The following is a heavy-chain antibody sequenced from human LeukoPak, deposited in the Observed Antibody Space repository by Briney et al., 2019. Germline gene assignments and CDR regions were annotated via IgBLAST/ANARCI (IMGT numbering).Heavy chain of an antibody. J-gene: IGHJ4*02. CDR1: GGSISSGGYY. CDR3: ARFIAVAGKGYFDY. V-gene: IGHV4-31*03. CDR2: IYYSGST. D-gene: IGHD6-19*01. Sequence: KPSETLSLTCTVSGGSISSGGYYWSWIRQHPGKGLEWIGYIYYSGSTYYNPSLKSRVTISVDTSKNQFSLKLSSVTAADTAVYYCARFIAVAGKGYFDYWGQGTLVTVSS.